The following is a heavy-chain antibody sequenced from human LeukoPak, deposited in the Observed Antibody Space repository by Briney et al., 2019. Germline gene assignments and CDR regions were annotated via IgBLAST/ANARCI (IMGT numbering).Heavy chain of an antibody. V-gene: IGHV3-23*01. J-gene: IGHJ4*02. D-gene: IGHD3-22*01. CDR2: ISGSGGST. CDR1: GFTFSSYA. CDR3: AKVVYDSSGYYFYY. Sequence: PGGSLRLSCAASGFTFSSYAMSWVRQALGKGLEWVSAISGSGGSTYYADSVKGRFTISRDNSKNTLYLQMNSLRAEDTAVYYCAKVVYDSSGYYFYYWGQGTLVTVSS.